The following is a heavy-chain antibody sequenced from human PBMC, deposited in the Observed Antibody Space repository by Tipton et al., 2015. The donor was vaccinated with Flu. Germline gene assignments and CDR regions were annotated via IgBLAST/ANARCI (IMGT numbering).Heavy chain of an antibody. CDR3: ARHYFYSTGWYYFDY. J-gene: IGHJ4*02. CDR1: GGSISSSSYY. CDR2: IYYSGST. D-gene: IGHD6-19*01. V-gene: IGHV4-39*01. Sequence: GLVKPSETLSLTCTVSGGSISSSSYYWGWVRQPPGKGLEWIGTIYYSGSTFYNSSVRSRVTVSVDTSKNQFSLRLSSVTAADTAVYYCARHYFYSTGWYYFDYWGQGTLVTVSS.